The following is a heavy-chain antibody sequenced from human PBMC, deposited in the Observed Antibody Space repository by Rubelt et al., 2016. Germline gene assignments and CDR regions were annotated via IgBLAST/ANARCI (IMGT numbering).Heavy chain of an antibody. CDR2: INHSGRT. J-gene: IGHJ4*02. CDR1: GGSFSGYY. V-gene: IGHV4-34*01. Sequence: QVQLQQWGAGLLKPSETLSLTCAVYGGSFSGYYWSWIRQPPGKGLEWIGEINHSGRTNYNPSLKSRVTRSVDTSKNQFSLKLSSVTAADTSVYYCARVSGWYRAPGQDFDYWGQGTLVTVSS. D-gene: IGHD6-19*01. CDR3: ARVSGWYRAPGQDFDY.